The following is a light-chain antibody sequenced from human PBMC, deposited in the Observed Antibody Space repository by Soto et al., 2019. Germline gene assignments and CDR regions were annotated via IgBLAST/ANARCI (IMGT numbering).Light chain of an antibody. Sequence: EIVLTQSPATLSLSPGERATLSCRASQSVSRYLAWYQQKPGQAPRLVIYDESNRATGIPARFSGSGSGTDFTLTISSLEPEDFAVYYCQQRSNWPRGTFGGGTKVDIK. CDR1: QSVSRY. V-gene: IGKV3-11*01. CDR3: QQRSNWPRGT. J-gene: IGKJ4*01. CDR2: DES.